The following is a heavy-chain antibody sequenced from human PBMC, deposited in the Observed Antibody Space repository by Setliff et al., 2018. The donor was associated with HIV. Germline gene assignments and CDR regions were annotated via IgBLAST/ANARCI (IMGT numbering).Heavy chain of an antibody. D-gene: IGHD3-10*01. Sequence: ASVKVSCKASGHTFTNVDIHWLRRATGQGLEWMGWMNPNTGVSGYALKFQARVTMTRDTSISPAYMGLSSLTSEDTAVYYCARGKGVGGVVITGGLDVWGKGTTVTVSS. J-gene: IGHJ6*04. CDR1: GHTFTNVD. CDR2: MNPNTGVS. V-gene: IGHV1-8*01. CDR3: ARGKGVGGVVITGGLDV.